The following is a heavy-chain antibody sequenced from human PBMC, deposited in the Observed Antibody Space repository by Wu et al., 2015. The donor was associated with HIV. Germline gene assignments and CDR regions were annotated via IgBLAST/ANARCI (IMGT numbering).Heavy chain of an antibody. V-gene: IGHV1-69*12. CDR1: GGTFSSYA. CDR3: ARDSAIVVVPAAAAYYYYYMDV. Sequence: QVQLVQSGAEVKKPGSSVKVSCKASGGTFSSYAISWVRQAPGQGLEWMGGIIPIFGTANYAQKFQGRVTITADESTSTAYMELSSLRSEDTAVYYCARDSAIVVVPAAAAYYYYYMDVWGKGTTVTVSS. CDR2: IIPIFGTA. D-gene: IGHD2-2*01. J-gene: IGHJ6*03.